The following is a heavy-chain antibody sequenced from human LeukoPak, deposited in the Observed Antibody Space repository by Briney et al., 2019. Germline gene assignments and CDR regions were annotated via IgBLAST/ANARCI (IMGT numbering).Heavy chain of an antibody. Sequence: ETLSLTXXXYGGSFXGYYWSWIRQPPGKGLEWIGEINHSGSTNYNPSLKSRVTISVDTSKNQFSLKLSSVTAADTAVYYCATYSSGWGDYYYYGMDVWGQGTTVTVSS. V-gene: IGHV4-34*01. CDR1: GGSFXGYY. J-gene: IGHJ6*02. D-gene: IGHD6-19*01. CDR2: INHSGST. CDR3: ATYSSGWGDYYYYGMDV.